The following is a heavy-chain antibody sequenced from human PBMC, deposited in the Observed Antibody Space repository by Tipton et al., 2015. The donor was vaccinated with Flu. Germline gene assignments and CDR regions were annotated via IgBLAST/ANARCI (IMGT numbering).Heavy chain of an antibody. J-gene: IGHJ6*02. CDR2: GSTSGTT. CDR1: GGSVTSGSYY. CDR3: ATSRPHRYSYGMDV. Sequence: LRLSCTVSGGSVTSGSYYWNWVRQPAGKGLEWIGRGSTSGTTNHNPSLQSRVTISVDTSKNQFSLRLISVTAADTAVYYCATSRPHRYSYGMDVWGQGATVSVSS. V-gene: IGHV4-61*02. D-gene: IGHD3-10*01.